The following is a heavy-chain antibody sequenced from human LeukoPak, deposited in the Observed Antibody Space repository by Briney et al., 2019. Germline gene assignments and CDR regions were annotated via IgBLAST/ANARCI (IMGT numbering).Heavy chain of an antibody. CDR3: ARSSYDSSGYYTIFDY. V-gene: IGHV3-11*01. J-gene: IGHJ4*02. D-gene: IGHD3-22*01. Sequence: GGSLRLSCAASGFTFSDYYMSWIRQAPGKGLEWVSYISSSGSTIYYADSAKGRFTISRDNAKNSLYLQMNSLRAEDTAVYYCARSSYDSSGYYTIFDYWGQGTLVTVSS. CDR2: ISSSGSTI. CDR1: GFTFSDYY.